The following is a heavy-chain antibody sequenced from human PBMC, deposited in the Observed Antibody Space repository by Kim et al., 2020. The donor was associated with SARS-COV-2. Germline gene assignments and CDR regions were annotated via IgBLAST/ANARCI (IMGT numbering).Heavy chain of an antibody. V-gene: IGHV4-31*02. D-gene: IGHD5-18*01. J-gene: IGHJ4*02. Sequence: NPSLKSRVTISVDTSKDQFSLKLSSVTAADTAVYYCARARGYSYGYPFDYWGQGTLVTVSS. CDR3: ARARGYSYGYPFDY.